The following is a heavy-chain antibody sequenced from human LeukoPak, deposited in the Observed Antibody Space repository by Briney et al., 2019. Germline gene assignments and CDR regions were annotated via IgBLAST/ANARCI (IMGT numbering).Heavy chain of an antibody. V-gene: IGHV1-18*01. Sequence: ASVKVSCKASGYTFTSYGISWVRQAPGQELEWMGWISAYNGNTNYAQKLQGRVTMTTDTSTSTAYMELRSLRSDDTAVYYCARAGGTYCSSTSCYRGDWFDPWGQGTLVTVSS. CDR2: ISAYNGNT. CDR3: ARAGGTYCSSTSCYRGDWFDP. J-gene: IGHJ5*02. CDR1: GYTFTSYG. D-gene: IGHD2-2*02.